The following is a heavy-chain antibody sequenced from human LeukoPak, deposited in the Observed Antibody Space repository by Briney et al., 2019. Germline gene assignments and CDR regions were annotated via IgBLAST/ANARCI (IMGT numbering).Heavy chain of an antibody. CDR2: IYYSGST. V-gene: IGHV4-39*01. Sequence: PSETLSLTCTVSGGSISSSSYYWGWIRQPPGKGLEWIGSIYYSGSTYYNPSLKSRVTISVDTSKNQFSLKLSSVTAADTAVYYCARLPRESPSSRQYYMDVWGKGTTVTVSS. CDR1: GGSISSSSYY. J-gene: IGHJ6*03. CDR3: ARLPRESPSSRQYYMDV.